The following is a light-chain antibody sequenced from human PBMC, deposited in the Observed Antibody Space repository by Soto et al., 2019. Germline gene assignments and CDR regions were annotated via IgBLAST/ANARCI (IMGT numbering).Light chain of an antibody. J-gene: IGLJ2*01. Sequence: QSVLTQPASVSGSPGQSITFSCTGTSSDVGGYNYVSWYQQHPGKAPKLMIYDVSNRPSGVSNRFSGSKSGNTASLTISGLQAEDEADYYCSSYTSSSVVFGGGTKLTVL. V-gene: IGLV2-14*01. CDR3: SSYTSSSVV. CDR1: SSDVGGYNY. CDR2: DVS.